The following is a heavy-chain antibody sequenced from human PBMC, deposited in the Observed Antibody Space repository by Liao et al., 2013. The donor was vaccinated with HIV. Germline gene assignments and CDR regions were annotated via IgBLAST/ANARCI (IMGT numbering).Heavy chain of an antibody. CDR1: GGSFSGYY. D-gene: IGHD3-16*01. V-gene: IGHV4-34*01. J-gene: IGHJ4*02. CDR2: INHSGST. Sequence: QVQLQQWGAGLLKPSETLSFTCAVYGGSFSGYYWSWIRQPPGKGLEWIGEINHSGSTNYNPSLKSRVTISVDTSKNQFSLKLSSVTAADTAVYYCARGYVADWGQGTLVTVSS. CDR3: ARGYVAD.